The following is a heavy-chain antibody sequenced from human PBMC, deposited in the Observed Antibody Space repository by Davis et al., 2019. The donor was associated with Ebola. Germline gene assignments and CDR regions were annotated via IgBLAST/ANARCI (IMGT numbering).Heavy chain of an antibody. Sequence: GESLKISCQASGYNSGSGRPWINWVRQMPGKGLEWMGFIFPDDSDATYSPSFQGQVTFSVDKSIRTAYLHWNSLKASDTATYYCARQGTTSWDSWGQGTLVTVSS. CDR1: GYNSGSGRPW. CDR3: ARQGTTSWDS. V-gene: IGHV5-51*01. J-gene: IGHJ4*02. D-gene: IGHD2-2*01. CDR2: IFPDDSDA.